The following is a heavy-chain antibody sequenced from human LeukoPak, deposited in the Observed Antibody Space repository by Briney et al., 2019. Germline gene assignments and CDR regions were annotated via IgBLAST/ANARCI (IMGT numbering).Heavy chain of an antibody. D-gene: IGHD3-10*01. CDR1: GFTVSSKY. CDR3: AIWFGELSGY. Sequence: PGGSLRLSCAASGFTVSSKYMNWVRQAPGKGLEWVSVIYSGGNTYYADSVKGRFTISRDNSKNTLYLQMNSLRAEDTAVYYCAIWFGELSGYWGQGTLFTVSS. J-gene: IGHJ4*02. V-gene: IGHV3-53*01. CDR2: IYSGGNT.